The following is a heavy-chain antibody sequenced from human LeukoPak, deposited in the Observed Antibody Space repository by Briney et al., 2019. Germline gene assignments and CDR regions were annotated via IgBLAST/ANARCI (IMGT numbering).Heavy chain of an antibody. V-gene: IGHV4-38-2*02. CDR3: ARDLGVYGSGTFDP. CDR1: GYSISSGYY. D-gene: IGHD3-10*01. Sequence: SETLSLTCAVSGYSISSGYYWGRIRQPPGKGLEWIGSIYHSGSTYYNPSLKSRVTISVDTSKNQFSLKLSSVTAADTAVYYRARDLGVYGSGTFDPWGQGTLVTVSS. CDR2: IYHSGST. J-gene: IGHJ5*02.